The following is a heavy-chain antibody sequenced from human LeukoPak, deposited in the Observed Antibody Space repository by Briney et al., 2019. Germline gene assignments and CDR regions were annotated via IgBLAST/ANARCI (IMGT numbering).Heavy chain of an antibody. D-gene: IGHD1-26*01. J-gene: IGHJ4*02. Sequence: GRSLRLSCAASGFTFSSYSLTWVRRAPGKGLAWVSYISYSSETTSYADSVKGRFTSSRDYAKKSLYLQMNSLRAEDTAVYFCARVARGNYYHFDSWGQGTLVTVSS. CDR1: GFTFSSYS. CDR3: ARVARGNYYHFDS. V-gene: IGHV3-48*04. CDR2: ISYSSETT.